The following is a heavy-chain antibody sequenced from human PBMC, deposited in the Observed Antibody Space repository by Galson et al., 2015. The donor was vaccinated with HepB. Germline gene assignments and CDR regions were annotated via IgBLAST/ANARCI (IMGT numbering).Heavy chain of an antibody. J-gene: IGHJ4*02. CDR2: TYYRSKWYN. Sequence: CAISGDSVSSNSAAWNWIRQPPSRGLEWLGRTYYRSKWYNDYAVSVKSRITINPDTSKNQFSLQLNSVTPEDTAVYYCARAMATMVRGVIRGRFFDYWGQGTLVTVSS. CDR3: ARAMATMVRGVIRGRFFDY. V-gene: IGHV6-1*01. D-gene: IGHD3-10*01. CDR1: GDSVSSNSAA.